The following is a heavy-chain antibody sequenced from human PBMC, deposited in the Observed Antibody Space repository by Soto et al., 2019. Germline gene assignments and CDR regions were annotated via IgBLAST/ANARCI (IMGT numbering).Heavy chain of an antibody. CDR1: GFSLSTSGMR. V-gene: IGHV2-70*04. Sequence: SGPTLVNPTQTLTLTCTFSGFSLSTSGMRVSWIRQPPGKALEWLARIDWDDDKFYSTSLKTRLTISKDTSKNQVVLTMTNMDPVDTATYYCALDSSGYLDYYYYGMDVWGQGTTVTSP. D-gene: IGHD3-22*01. CDR2: IDWDDDK. CDR3: ALDSSGYLDYYYYGMDV. J-gene: IGHJ6*02.